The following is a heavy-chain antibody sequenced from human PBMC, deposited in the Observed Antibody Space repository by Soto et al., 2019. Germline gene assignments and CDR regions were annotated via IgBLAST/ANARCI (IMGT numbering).Heavy chain of an antibody. V-gene: IGHV3-53*01. J-gene: IGHJ3*01. CDR3: ARDPNGDYLGAFDF. CDR2: IYSGGST. D-gene: IGHD4-17*01. CDR1: GFTVSSNY. Sequence: PGGSLRLSWAASGFTVSSNYMSWVRQAPGKGLEWVSVIYSGGSTYYADSVKGRFIISRDNSKNTLYLQMNSLRAEDTAVYYCARDPNGDYLGAFDFWGQKTMVTVSS.